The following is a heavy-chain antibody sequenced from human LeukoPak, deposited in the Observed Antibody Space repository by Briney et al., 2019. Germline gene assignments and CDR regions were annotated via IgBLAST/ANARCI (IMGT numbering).Heavy chain of an antibody. CDR1: GFTFSSFG. V-gene: IGHV3-33*01. CDR3: TTEAGDD. J-gene: IGHJ4*02. CDR2: IWYDASNK. Sequence: GRSLTLSCEASGFTFSSFGMHWVRQAPGKGLEWVAVIWYDASNKYYADSVKGRFTISRDNSKNTLFLQMNSLRDDDTAVYYCTTEAGDDWGQGTLVTVSS. D-gene: IGHD5-24*01.